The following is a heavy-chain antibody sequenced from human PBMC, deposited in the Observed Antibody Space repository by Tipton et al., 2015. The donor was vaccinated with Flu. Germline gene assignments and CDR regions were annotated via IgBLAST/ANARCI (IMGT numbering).Heavy chain of an antibody. V-gene: IGHV1-18*01. CDR1: GYTFTNYG. CDR3: ARDGLGYCSSTSCPDRFYY. J-gene: IGHJ4*02. D-gene: IGHD2-2*01. CDR2: ISSYNGNT. Sequence: QVQLVQSGAEVKKPGASVKVSCKASGYTFTNYGFSWVRQAPGQGLEWMGWISSYNGNTNYAQKLQGRVTMTTDTSTSTAYMELRSLRSDDTAVYYCARDGLGYCSSTSCPDRFYYWGQGTLVTVSS.